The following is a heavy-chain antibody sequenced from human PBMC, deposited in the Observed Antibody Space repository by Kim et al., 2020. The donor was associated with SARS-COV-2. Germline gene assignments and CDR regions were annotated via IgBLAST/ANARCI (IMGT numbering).Heavy chain of an antibody. V-gene: IGHV3-7*01. Sequence: GGSLRLSCAASGFTFSSYWMSWVRQAPGKGLEWVANIKQDGSEKYYVDSVKGRFTISRDNAKNSLYLQMNSLRAEDTAVYYCAGGGAAAGTLWINYYYYGMDVWGQGTTVTVSS. D-gene: IGHD6-13*01. J-gene: IGHJ6*02. CDR2: IKQDGSEK. CDR3: AGGGAAAGTLWINYYYYGMDV. CDR1: GFTFSSYW.